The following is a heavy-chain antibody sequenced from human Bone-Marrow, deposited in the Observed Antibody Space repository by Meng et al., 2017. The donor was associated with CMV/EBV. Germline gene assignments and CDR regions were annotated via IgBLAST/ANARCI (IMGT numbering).Heavy chain of an antibody. CDR1: GFTFSRYG. CDR2: ASFDGTNI. D-gene: IGHD5-12*01. CDR3: ARVDTGYDLPFDY. Sequence: GESLKISCAASGFTFSRYGMHWVRQAPGKGLEWLPLASFDGTNIYYADAIKGRFTISRDISKNTLFLQMNNVRAEDTAVYYCARVDTGYDLPFDYWGQGTLVTVSS. V-gene: IGHV3-30*19. J-gene: IGHJ4*02.